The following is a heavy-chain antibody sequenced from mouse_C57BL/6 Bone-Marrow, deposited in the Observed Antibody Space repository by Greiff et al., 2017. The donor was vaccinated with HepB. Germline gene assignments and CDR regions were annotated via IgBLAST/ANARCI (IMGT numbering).Heavy chain of an antibody. CDR3: AREYSNHWYFDV. CDR2: IDPSDSYT. V-gene: IGHV1-50*01. CDR1: GYTFTSYW. Sequence: VQLQQPGAELVKPGASVKLSCKASGYTFTSYWMQWVKQRPGQGLEWIGEIDPSDSYTNYNQKFKGKATLTVDTSSSTAYMQLSSLTSEDSAVYYGAREYSNHWYFDVWGTGTTVTVSS. D-gene: IGHD2-5*01. J-gene: IGHJ1*03.